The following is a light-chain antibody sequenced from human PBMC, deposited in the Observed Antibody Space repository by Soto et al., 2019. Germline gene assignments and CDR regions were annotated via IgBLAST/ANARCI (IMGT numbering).Light chain of an antibody. J-gene: IGKJ1*01. CDR3: QHFGNSLWT. CDR2: GAS. CDR1: QSVSSSY. V-gene: IGKV3-20*01. Sequence: EIVLTQSPGTLSLSPGERSTLSFMSSQSVSSSYLAWYQQKPGQAPRLLIYGASSRATGIPDRFSGSGSGTDFTLTISDLEPEDFAVYFCQHFGNSLWTFGQGTKVDIK.